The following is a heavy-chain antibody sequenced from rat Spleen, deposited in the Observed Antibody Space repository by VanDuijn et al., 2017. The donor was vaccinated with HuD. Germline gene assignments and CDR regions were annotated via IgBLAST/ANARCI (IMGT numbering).Heavy chain of an antibody. CDR2: INSGGSNT. J-gene: IGHJ2*01. V-gene: IGHV5-25*01. Sequence: EVQLVESDGGLVQPGRSLKLSCAASGFTFSDYYMAWVRQAPTKGLEWVATINSGGSNTYYPDSVKGRFTISRDNAKSTLNLQMDSLRSEDTATYYCSRTMGITYDYFDYWGQGVMVTVSS. CDR3: SRTMGITYDYFDY. D-gene: IGHD1-9*01. CDR1: GFTFSDYY.